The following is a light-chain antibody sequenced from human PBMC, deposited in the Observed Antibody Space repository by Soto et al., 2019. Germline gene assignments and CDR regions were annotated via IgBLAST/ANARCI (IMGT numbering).Light chain of an antibody. CDR2: GAS. CDR1: QSVSSSY. CDR3: QSGT. Sequence: EIVLTQSPGTLSLSPGERATLSCRASQSVSSSYLAWYQQKPAQAPRLLIYGASSRATGIPDRFSGSGSGTDFTLTISRLEPEDFAVYYCQSGTFGQGTKVEIK. V-gene: IGKV3-20*01. J-gene: IGKJ1*01.